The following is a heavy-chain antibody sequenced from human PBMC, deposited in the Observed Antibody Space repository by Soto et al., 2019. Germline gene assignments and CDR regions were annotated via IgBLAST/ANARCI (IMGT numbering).Heavy chain of an antibody. J-gene: IGHJ2*01. D-gene: IGHD3-9*01. Sequence: GGSLRLSCAASGFTFSNYGMHWVRQAPGKGLEWVAVVWFDGSNKYYADSVVGRFTISRDNSKNTLSLQMNRLRVGDTAVYYCAREPTIFRVDGCFDLWGRGTLVTVPS. CDR3: AREPTIFRVDGCFDL. CDR2: VWFDGSNK. CDR1: GFTFSNYG. V-gene: IGHV3-33*01.